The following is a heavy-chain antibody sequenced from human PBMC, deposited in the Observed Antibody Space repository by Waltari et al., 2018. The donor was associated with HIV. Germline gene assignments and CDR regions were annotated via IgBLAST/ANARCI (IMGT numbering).Heavy chain of an antibody. CDR3: ARGLTWSGYWHFDY. Sequence: QVQLVQSGADVKKPGASVKVSCKASGYTFTSYDINWVRQATGQGLEWMGWMNPTRGSTGYAQRCECRVTITGDTAISTAYMELSSLRSEDTAVYYCARGLTWSGYWHFDYWGQGTLVTVSS. CDR1: GYTFTSYD. D-gene: IGHD3-3*01. CDR2: MNPTRGST. V-gene: IGHV1-8*01. J-gene: IGHJ4*02.